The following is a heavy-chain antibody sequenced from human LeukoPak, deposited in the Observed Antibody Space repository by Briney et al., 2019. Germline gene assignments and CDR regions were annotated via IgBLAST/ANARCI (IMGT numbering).Heavy chain of an antibody. J-gene: IGHJ5*02. CDR3: ARHVLRVLANHWFDP. CDR1: GGSISSYY. D-gene: IGHD3-3*01. CDR2: IYYSGST. Sequence: PSETLSLTCTVSGGSISSYYWSWIRQPPGEGLEWIGYIYYSGSTNYNPSLKSRVTISVDTSKNQFSLKLSSVTAADTAVYYCARHVLRVLANHWFDPWGQGTLVTVSS. V-gene: IGHV4-59*01.